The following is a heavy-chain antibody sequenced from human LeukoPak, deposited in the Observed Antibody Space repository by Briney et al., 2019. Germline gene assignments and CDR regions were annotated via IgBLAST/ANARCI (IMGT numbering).Heavy chain of an antibody. J-gene: IGHJ2*01. D-gene: IGHD3-10*01. Sequence: SETLSLTCAVYGGSFSGYYWNWIRQPPGNGLEWIGEINHSGSTSYNPSLKSRVTISVDTSKNQFSLKLSSVTAADTAVYYCAREVDRFGMNWYFDLWGRGTLVTVSS. CDR1: GGSFSGYY. CDR2: INHSGST. CDR3: AREVDRFGMNWYFDL. V-gene: IGHV4-34*01.